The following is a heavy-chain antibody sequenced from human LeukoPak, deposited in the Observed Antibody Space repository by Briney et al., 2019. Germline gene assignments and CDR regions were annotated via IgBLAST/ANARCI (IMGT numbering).Heavy chain of an antibody. Sequence: ESGPTLVKPTQTLTLTCTFSGFSLSTSGVGVGWIRQPPGKALEWLALIYWDDDKRYSPSLKSRLTITKDTSKNQVVLTMTNMDPVDTATYYCAHRGRPRGSRSSSWYDSVHANFDYWGQGTLVTVSS. D-gene: IGHD6-13*01. CDR2: IYWDDDK. J-gene: IGHJ4*02. CDR3: AHRGRPRGSRSSSWYDSVHANFDY. V-gene: IGHV2-5*02. CDR1: GFSLSTSGVG.